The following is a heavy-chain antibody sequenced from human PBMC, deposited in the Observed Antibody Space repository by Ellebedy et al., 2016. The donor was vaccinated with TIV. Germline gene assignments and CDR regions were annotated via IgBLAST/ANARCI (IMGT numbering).Heavy chain of an antibody. Sequence: SVKVSXXASGGTFSSYAISWVRQAPGQGLEWMGGIIPIFGTANYAQKFQGRVTITADKSTSTAYMELSSLRSEDTAVYYCARQLAVAGTVYWGQGTLVTVSS. CDR2: IIPIFGTA. J-gene: IGHJ4*02. D-gene: IGHD6-19*01. CDR3: ARQLAVAGTVY. CDR1: GGTFSSYA. V-gene: IGHV1-69*06.